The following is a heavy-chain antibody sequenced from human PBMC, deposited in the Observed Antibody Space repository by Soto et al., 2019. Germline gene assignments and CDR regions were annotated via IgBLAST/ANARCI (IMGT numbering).Heavy chain of an antibody. J-gene: IGHJ3*01. D-gene: IGHD4-17*01. CDR2: ISTSGGTT. V-gene: IGHV3-23*01. CDR3: ARDADYGDHGGRPFDV. Sequence: EVQLLESGGGLVQPGGSLRLSCAASGFTFSSYAVCWVRQAPGRGLEWVSTISTSGGTTFYADYVKGRFTISRDNSKNTLFLQMNSLRDEDTAVYYCARDADYGDHGGRPFDVWGQGTMVTVSS. CDR1: GFTFSSYA.